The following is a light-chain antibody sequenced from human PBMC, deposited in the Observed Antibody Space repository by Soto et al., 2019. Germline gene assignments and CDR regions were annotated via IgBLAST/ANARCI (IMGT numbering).Light chain of an antibody. CDR3: QHFNSYPFT. Sequence: DIPLTQSPSFLSASVGDRVTITCRASQGISSYLAWYQQKPGNAPKLLIYAASTLQSGVPSRFSGSGSGTEFTLAISRLQPEDFATYYCQHFNSYPFTFGGGTKVEIK. V-gene: IGKV1-9*01. CDR1: QGISSY. J-gene: IGKJ4*01. CDR2: AAS.